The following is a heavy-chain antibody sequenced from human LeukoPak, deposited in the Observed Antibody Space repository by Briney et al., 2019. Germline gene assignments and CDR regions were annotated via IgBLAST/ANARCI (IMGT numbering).Heavy chain of an antibody. Sequence: SGPTLLNPTQTLTLTCTFSGFSLRTRGVGGGWIRQPPGKALEWLSLIYWDDDKRYTPSLKSRLTITKDTSKNQVVLTMTNMDPVDTATYYCAHRLLVFDYSSSWYGNNWFDPWGQGTLVTVSS. CDR2: IYWDDDK. CDR3: AHRLLVFDYSSSWYGNNWFDP. D-gene: IGHD6-13*01. CDR1: GFSLRTRGVG. J-gene: IGHJ5*02. V-gene: IGHV2-5*02.